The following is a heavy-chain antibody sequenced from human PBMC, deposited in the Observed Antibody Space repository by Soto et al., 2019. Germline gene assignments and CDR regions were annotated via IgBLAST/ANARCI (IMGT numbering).Heavy chain of an antibody. CDR1: GFTFSSYA. CDR3: AKESSANYDFWSGYRGYFDY. Sequence: GGSLRLSCAASGFTFSSYAMSWVRQAPGKGLEWVSAISGSGGSTYYADSVKGRFTISRDNSKNTLYLQMNSLRAEDTAVYYCAKESSANYDFWSGYRGYFDYWGQGTLVTVSS. J-gene: IGHJ4*02. D-gene: IGHD3-3*01. CDR2: ISGSGGST. V-gene: IGHV3-23*01.